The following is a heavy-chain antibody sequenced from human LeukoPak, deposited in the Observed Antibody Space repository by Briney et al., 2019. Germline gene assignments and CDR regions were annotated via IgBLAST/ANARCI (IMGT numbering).Heavy chain of an antibody. CDR1: GFTFSSYA. V-gene: IGHV3-30-3*01. J-gene: IGHJ4*02. Sequence: PGGSLRLSCAASGFTFSSYAMSWVRQAPGKGLEWVAVISYDGSNKYYADSVKGRFTISRDNSKNTLYLQMNSLRAEDTAVYYCARSPNSYGSLFDYWGQGTLVTVSS. D-gene: IGHD5-18*01. CDR2: ISYDGSNK. CDR3: ARSPNSYGSLFDY.